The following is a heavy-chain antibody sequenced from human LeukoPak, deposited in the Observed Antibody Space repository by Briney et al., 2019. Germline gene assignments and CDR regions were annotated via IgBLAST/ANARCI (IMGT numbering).Heavy chain of an antibody. V-gene: IGHV3-74*01. CDR1: GFTFSFHW. Sequence: GGSLRLSCAASGFTFSFHWMHWVRQAPGKGLVWVSRINGDGSSTSYADSVKGRFTISRDNAKNTLYLQMNSLGVEDTAVYYCASDKAGIAVAVWGQGTLVTVSS. CDR3: ASDKAGIAVAV. J-gene: IGHJ4*02. D-gene: IGHD6-19*01. CDR2: INGDGSST.